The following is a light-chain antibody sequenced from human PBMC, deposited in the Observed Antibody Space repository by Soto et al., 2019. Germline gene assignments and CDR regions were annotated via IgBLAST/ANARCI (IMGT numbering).Light chain of an antibody. J-gene: IGKJ5*01. CDR2: AAS. Sequence: DIQLTQSPSFLSASVGDRVTITCRASQGISSYLAWYQQKPGKAPKLLIYAASTVQSGVPSRFSGSGSGTEFTLTISSLQPEDFATYYGQQPNSYPLTFGQGTRLEIK. V-gene: IGKV1-9*01. CDR3: QQPNSYPLT. CDR1: QGISSY.